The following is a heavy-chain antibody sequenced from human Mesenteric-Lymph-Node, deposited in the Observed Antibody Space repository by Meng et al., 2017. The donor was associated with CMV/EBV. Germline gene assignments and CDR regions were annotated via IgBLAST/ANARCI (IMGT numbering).Heavy chain of an antibody. J-gene: IGHJ2*01. CDR1: TFSSYA. CDR3: AKAQMIVRGIIITYWYFDL. Sequence: TFSSYAMRWVRQAPGKGLEWVSAISGSGASTHYADSVKGRFTISRDNSKNTLYLQMNSLRAEDTAVYYCAKAQMIVRGIIITYWYFDLWGRGTLVTVSS. CDR2: ISGSGAST. D-gene: IGHD3-10*01. V-gene: IGHV3-23*01.